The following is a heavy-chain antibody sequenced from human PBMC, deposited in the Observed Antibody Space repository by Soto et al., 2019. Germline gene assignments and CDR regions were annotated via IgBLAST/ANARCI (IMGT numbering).Heavy chain of an antibody. J-gene: IGHJ6*02. CDR2: ISAYNGNT. Sequence: ASVKVSCKASGYTFTSYGISWVRQAPGQGLEWMGWISAYNGNTNYAQKLQGRVTMTTDTSTSTAYMELRSLRSDDTAVYYCARGSYASPYYYYGMDVWGQGTTVTVSS. D-gene: IGHD2-2*01. CDR1: GYTFTSYG. CDR3: ARGSYASPYYYYGMDV. V-gene: IGHV1-18*01.